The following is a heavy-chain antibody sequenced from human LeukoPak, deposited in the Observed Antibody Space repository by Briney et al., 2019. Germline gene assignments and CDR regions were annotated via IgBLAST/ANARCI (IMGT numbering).Heavy chain of an antibody. D-gene: IGHD3-10*01. J-gene: IGHJ3*02. CDR3: ARGGRMRLWFGELLGDAFDI. V-gene: IGHV7-4-1*02. Sequence: ASVKVSCKASGYTFTSYAMNWVRQAPGQGLEWMGWINTNTGNPTYAQGFTGRFVFSLDTSVSTAYLQISSLKAEDTAVYYCARGGRMRLWFGELLGDAFDIWGQGTMVTVSS. CDR1: GYTFTSYA. CDR2: INTNTGNP.